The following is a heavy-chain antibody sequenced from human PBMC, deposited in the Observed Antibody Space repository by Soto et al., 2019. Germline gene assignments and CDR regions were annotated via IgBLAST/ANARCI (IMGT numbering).Heavy chain of an antibody. D-gene: IGHD3-3*01. CDR3: ARDRTVGFWSGLGMDV. J-gene: IGHJ6*02. CDR1: GGTFSSYA. CDR2: IIPIFGTE. V-gene: IGHV1-69*01. Sequence: QVQLVQSGAEVKKPGSSVKVSCKASGGTFSSYAISWVRQAPGQGLEWMGGIIPIFGTENYAQKFQGRVTITADESTSTAYMELSSLRSEDTAVYYCARDRTVGFWSGLGMDVWGQGTTVTVSS.